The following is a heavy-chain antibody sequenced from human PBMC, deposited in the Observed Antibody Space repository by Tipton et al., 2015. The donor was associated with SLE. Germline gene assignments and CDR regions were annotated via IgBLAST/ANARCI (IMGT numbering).Heavy chain of an antibody. CDR2: INHSGST. CDR3: ARDGGSSWPFDY. J-gene: IGHJ4*02. D-gene: IGHD6-13*01. V-gene: IGHV4-34*01. Sequence: TLSLTCAVYGGSFSGYYWSWIRQPPGKGLEWIGEINHSGSTNYNPSLKSRVTISVDTSKNQFSLKLSSVTAADTAVYYCARDGGSSWPFDYWGQGTLVTVSS. CDR1: GGSFSGYY.